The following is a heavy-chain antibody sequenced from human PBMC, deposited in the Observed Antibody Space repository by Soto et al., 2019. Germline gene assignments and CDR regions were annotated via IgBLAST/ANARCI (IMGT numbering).Heavy chain of an antibody. CDR3: AKMLTMVRGVTGLRDFDF. CDR1: GFSVSNLY. CDR2: ISGPGATI. V-gene: IGHV3-23*04. J-gene: IGHJ4*02. D-gene: IGHD3-10*01. Sequence: EVQLVESGGGLVQPGGSLRLSCAASGFSVSNLYMTWVRQAPGKGLEWLSAISGPGATIYYADSVKGRFTISRDNSKNTLYLQMNSLTAEDTAVYYCAKMLTMVRGVTGLRDFDFWGQGTLVTVSS.